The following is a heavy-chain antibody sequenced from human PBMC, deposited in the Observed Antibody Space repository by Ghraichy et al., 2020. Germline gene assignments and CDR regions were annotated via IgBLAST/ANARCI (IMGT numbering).Heavy chain of an antibody. CDR1: GFTFSSYA. CDR3: AKDQGIASFDY. J-gene: IGHJ4*02. V-gene: IGHV3-23*01. Sequence: GGSLRLSCAASGFTFSSYAMTWVRQAPGKGLEWVSAISTSGGSTYYADSVKGRFTISRDNSKNTLYLQMNSLRAEDTAVYYCAKDQGIASFDYWGQGTLVTVSS. D-gene: IGHD6-13*01. CDR2: ISTSGGST.